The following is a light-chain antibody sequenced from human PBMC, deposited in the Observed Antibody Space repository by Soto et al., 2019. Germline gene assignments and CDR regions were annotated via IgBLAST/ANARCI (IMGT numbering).Light chain of an antibody. CDR2: DAS. CDR1: QTINTW. CDR3: QQYNSYWT. V-gene: IGKV1-5*01. Sequence: DIQMTQSPSTLSASVGDRVTITCRANQTINTWLAWYQQKPGKAPNLLIYDASSLESGVPSRFSGSGSGTEFTLTISSLQPDDFATYHCQQYNSYWTFDQGTKVEIK. J-gene: IGKJ1*01.